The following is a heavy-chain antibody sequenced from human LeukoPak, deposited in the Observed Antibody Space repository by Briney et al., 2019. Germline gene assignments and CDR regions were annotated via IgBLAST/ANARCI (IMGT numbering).Heavy chain of an antibody. D-gene: IGHD3-22*01. Sequence: SETLSLTCPVSGGSISSYDWSWIPQPPGKGLEWVGYIYYGGSTNYNPSLKSRVTISVDTSKNQFSLKLSSVTAADTAVYYCARLSDSDSNGYYWGFECWGQGTLVTVSS. V-gene: IGHV4-59*08. J-gene: IGHJ4*02. CDR1: GGSISSYD. CDR2: IYYGGST. CDR3: ARLSDSDSNGYYWGFEC.